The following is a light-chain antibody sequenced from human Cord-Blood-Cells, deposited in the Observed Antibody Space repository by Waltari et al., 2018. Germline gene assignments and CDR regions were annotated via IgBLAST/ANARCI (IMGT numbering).Light chain of an antibody. CDR2: GAS. Sequence: EIVLTQSPDTLSLSPGERATLSCRASQSVSSSYLAWYQQKPCQAPRLLIYGASSRATGIPDRFSGSGSGTDFTLTISRLEPEDFAVYYCQQYGSSPWTFGQGTKVEIK. CDR1: QSVSSSY. V-gene: IGKV3-20*01. J-gene: IGKJ1*01. CDR3: QQYGSSPWT.